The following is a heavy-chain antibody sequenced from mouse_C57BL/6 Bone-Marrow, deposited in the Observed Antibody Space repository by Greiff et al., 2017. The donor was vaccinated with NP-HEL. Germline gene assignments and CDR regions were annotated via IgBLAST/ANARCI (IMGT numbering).Heavy chain of an antibody. D-gene: IGHD2-10*01. CDR3: ARPLLWHYAGYFDV. CDR2: IYPRSGNT. Sequence: QVQLQQSGAELARPGASVKLSCKASGYTFTSYGISWVKQSTGQGLEWIGEIYPRSGNTYYNEKFKGKATLTADKSSSTAYMELRSLTSEDSAVYFCARPLLWHYAGYFDVWGTGTTVTVSS. V-gene: IGHV1-81*01. CDR1: GYTFTSYG. J-gene: IGHJ1*03.